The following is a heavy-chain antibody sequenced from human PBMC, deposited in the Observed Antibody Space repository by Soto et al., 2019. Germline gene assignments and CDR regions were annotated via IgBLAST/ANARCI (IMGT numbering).Heavy chain of an antibody. CDR3: AGHLASRYSDSWYKGWHIDH. V-gene: IGHV3-21*01. D-gene: IGHD1-26*01. CDR1: GITFSSYG. Sequence: EVQLVESGGGLVKPGGSPRLSCAASGITFSSYGMNWVRQAPGKGLEWVSSISYSTSHIYYADSVKGRFTISRDNAKNSLYLQMDSLRAEDTAMYYCAGHLASRYSDSWYKGWHIDHWGQGTLVTVSS. J-gene: IGHJ4*02. CDR2: ISYSTSHI.